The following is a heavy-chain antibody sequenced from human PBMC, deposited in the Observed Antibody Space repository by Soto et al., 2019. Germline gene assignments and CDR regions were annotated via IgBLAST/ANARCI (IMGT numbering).Heavy chain of an antibody. CDR1: GFTFSSYW. CDR3: ARASGSWSQHYYYYGMDV. CDR2: IKQDGSEK. J-gene: IGHJ6*02. D-gene: IGHD6-13*01. Sequence: GVSLRLFCAASGFTFSSYWMSWVRQAPGKGLEWVANIKQDGSEKYYVDSVKGRFTISRDNAKNSLYLQMNSLRAEDTAVYYCARASGSWSQHYYYYGMDVWGQGTTVTVSS. V-gene: IGHV3-7*03.